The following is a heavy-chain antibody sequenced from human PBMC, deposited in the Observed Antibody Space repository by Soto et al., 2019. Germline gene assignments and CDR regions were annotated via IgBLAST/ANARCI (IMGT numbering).Heavy chain of an antibody. Sequence: PGESLKISCAASGFTFDDYGMSWVRQAPGKGLEWVSGINWNGGSTRYADSVKGRFTISRDNAKNSLYLQMNSLRAEDTALYHCARAPRIYSKFYFDYWGQGTLVTVS. CDR3: ARAPRIYSKFYFDY. CDR1: GFTFDDYG. J-gene: IGHJ4*02. V-gene: IGHV3-20*01. D-gene: IGHD4-4*01. CDR2: INWNGGST.